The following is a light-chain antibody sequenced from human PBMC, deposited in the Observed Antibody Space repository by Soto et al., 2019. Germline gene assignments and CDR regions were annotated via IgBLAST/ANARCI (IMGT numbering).Light chain of an antibody. CDR2: DVT. J-gene: IGLJ1*01. Sequence: QSALTQPASVSGSPGQSISISCIGTSSDVGAFNYVSWYQHHPGKAPQLIIYDVTSRPSGVSNRFSASKSGNTASQTISGLQAEDEADYYCSSYTTRNTEVFGTGTKVTVL. CDR3: SSYTTRNTEV. V-gene: IGLV2-14*03. CDR1: SSDVGAFNY.